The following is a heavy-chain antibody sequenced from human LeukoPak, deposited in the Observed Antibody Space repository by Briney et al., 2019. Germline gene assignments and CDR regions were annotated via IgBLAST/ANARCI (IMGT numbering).Heavy chain of an antibody. CDR3: VKDLVAASENVRGWYPMDY. J-gene: IGHJ4*02. D-gene: IGHD6-19*01. CDR1: GFTFAEYT. CDR2: ISWNGARI. Sequence: HSGGSLRLSCAASGFTFAEYTMHWVGQAPGKGLEWVSLISWNGARIHYGDSVKGRFTISRDNSKNSLYLQMNSLRTEDTALYYCVKDLVAASENVRGWYPMDYWGQGTLVTVSS. V-gene: IGHV3-43*01.